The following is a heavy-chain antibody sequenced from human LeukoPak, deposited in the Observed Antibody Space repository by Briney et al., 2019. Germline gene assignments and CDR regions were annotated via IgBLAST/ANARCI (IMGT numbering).Heavy chain of an antibody. D-gene: IGHD3-10*01. J-gene: IGHJ6*02. CDR2: INAGNGNT. CDR3: ARARGVMNGMDV. V-gene: IGHV1-3*01. CDR1: GYTFTSYA. Sequence: ASVKVSCKASGYTFTSYAMHWVRQAPGQRLEWMGWINAGNGNTKYSQKFQGRVTITRDTSASTAYMELSSLRSEDTAVYYCARARGVMNGMDVWGQGTTVTVSS.